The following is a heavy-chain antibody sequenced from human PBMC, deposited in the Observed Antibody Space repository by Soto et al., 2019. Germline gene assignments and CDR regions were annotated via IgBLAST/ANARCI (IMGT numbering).Heavy chain of an antibody. CDR2: IYPGDSDT. D-gene: IGHD3-10*01. Sequence: PGESLKISCKGSGYSFTSYWIGWVRQMPGKGLEWMGIIYPGDSDTRYSPSFQGQVTISADKSISTAYLQWSSLKASDTAMYYCARPPLWQVRGVIKDYWGQGTLVTVSS. J-gene: IGHJ4*02. CDR3: ARPPLWQVRGVIKDY. V-gene: IGHV5-51*01. CDR1: GYSFTSYW.